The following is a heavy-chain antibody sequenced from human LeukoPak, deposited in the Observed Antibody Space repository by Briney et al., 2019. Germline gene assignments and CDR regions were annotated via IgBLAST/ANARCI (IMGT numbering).Heavy chain of an antibody. V-gene: IGHV3-23*01. CDR2: ICGSGGSA. CDR3: AKGSSSSCYAGLDY. J-gene: IGHJ4*02. D-gene: IGHD2-2*01. Sequence: PGGSLRLSCAASGFTFSSYGMSWVRQAPGKGLEWVSVICGSGGSAYYADSVKGRFTISRDNPKNTLYLQMNSLRAEDTAVYYCAKGSSSSCYAGLDYWGQGTLVTVSS. CDR1: GFTFSSYG.